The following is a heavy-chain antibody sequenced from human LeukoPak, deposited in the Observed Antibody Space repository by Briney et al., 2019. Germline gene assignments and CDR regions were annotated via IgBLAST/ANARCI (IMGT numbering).Heavy chain of an antibody. J-gene: IGHJ3*02. CDR1: GFTFSSYG. D-gene: IGHD6-13*01. Sequence: GGSLRLSCAASGFTFSSYGMHWVRQAPGKGLGWVAVISYDGSNKYYADSVKGRFTISRDNSKNTLYLQMNSLRAEDTAVYYCAKGYSSSWYGGFDAFDIWGQGTMVTVSS. CDR3: AKGYSSSWYGGFDAFDI. V-gene: IGHV3-30*18. CDR2: ISYDGSNK.